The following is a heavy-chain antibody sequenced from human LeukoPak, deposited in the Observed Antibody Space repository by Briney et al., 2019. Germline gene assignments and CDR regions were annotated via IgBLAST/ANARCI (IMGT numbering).Heavy chain of an antibody. CDR2: INHSGSA. CDR1: GVSFSGYY. J-gene: IGHJ3*02. V-gene: IGHV4-34*01. CDR3: ASLGYCSGGSCSDAFDI. D-gene: IGHD2-15*01. Sequence: PSETLCLTCAVYGVSFSGYYWSWIRQPPGKGLEWIGEINHSGSANYNPSLKSRVTISVDTSKNQFSLKLRSVTAADTAVYYCASLGYCSGGSCSDAFDIWGQGTMVTVSS.